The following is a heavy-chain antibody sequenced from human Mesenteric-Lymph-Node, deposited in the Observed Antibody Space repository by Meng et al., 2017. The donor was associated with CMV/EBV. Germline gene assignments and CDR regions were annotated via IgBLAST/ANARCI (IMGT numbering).Heavy chain of an antibody. CDR2: INSDGSDI. J-gene: IGHJ4*02. Sequence: CAASGFTFRYTWMHWVRQAPGTGLVWVSRINSDGSDISYADSVRGRFTISRDNAKNTLYLQMNSLRAEDTAVYFCTRVVTDYFASFDLWGQGALVTVSS. CDR1: GFTFRYTW. CDR3: TRVVTDYFASFDL. D-gene: IGHD2-21*02. V-gene: IGHV3-74*01.